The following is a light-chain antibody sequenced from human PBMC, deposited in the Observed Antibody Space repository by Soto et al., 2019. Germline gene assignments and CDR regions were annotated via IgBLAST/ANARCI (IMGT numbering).Light chain of an antibody. CDR2: GAS. CDR3: QQYGSSPWT. V-gene: IGKV3-20*01. Sequence: ELVLTQSPGTLSLSPGERATLSCRASQSVSSSYLAWYQQKPCQAPRPLIYGASSRAIGIPDRFSGSGSGTDFTRTISRLEPEDFAVYYCQQYGSSPWTFGQGTKVDIK. J-gene: IGKJ1*01. CDR1: QSVSSSY.